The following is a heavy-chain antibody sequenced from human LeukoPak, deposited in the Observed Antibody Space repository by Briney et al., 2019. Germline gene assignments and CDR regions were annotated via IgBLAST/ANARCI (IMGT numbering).Heavy chain of an antibody. CDR3: ARRGYGDYTNGFDY. D-gene: IGHD4-17*01. Sequence: GGSLRISCKGSGYSFTSYWISWVRQMPGKGLEWMGRIDPSDSYTNYSPSFQGHVTTSADKSISTAYLQWSSLKASDTAMYYCARRGYGDYTNGFDYWGQGTLVTVSS. V-gene: IGHV5-10-1*01. CDR1: GYSFTSYW. J-gene: IGHJ4*02. CDR2: IDPSDSYT.